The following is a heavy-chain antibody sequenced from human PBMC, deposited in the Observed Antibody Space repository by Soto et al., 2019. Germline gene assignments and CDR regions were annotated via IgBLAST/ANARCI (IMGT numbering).Heavy chain of an antibody. J-gene: IGHJ4*02. V-gene: IGHV3-48*01. CDR1: GFTFSRYS. CDR3: SRDRSPVSFGGVIRQTDFDC. D-gene: IGHD3-16*01. Sequence: EVQLVESGGGLVQPGGSLRLSCAASGFTFSRYSMNWVRQAPGKGLEWVSYISSGGSITNYADSVKGRFTISRDNAQNSLYLQMNSLRAEDTAVYYCSRDRSPVSFGGVIRQTDFDCWGQGSLVTVSS. CDR2: ISSGGSIT.